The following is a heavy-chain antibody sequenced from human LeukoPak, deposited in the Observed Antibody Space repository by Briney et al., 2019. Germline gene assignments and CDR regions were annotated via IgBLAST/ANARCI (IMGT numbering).Heavy chain of an antibody. CDR2: IYYTGST. CDR1: GGSFSGYY. J-gene: IGHJ4*02. D-gene: IGHD3-10*01. CDR3: ARAYYGSGSYGENDY. V-gene: IGHV4-30-4*08. Sequence: SETLSLTCAVYGGSFSGYYWSWIRQPPGKGLEWIGYIYYTGSTYYNPSLKSRVTISVDTSKNQFSLKLSSVTAADTAVYYCARAYYGSGSYGENDYWGQGTLVTVSS.